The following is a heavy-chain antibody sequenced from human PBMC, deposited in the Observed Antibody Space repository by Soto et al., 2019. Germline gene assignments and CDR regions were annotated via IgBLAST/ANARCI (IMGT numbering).Heavy chain of an antibody. CDR2: ISAYNGNT. J-gene: IGHJ4*02. Sequence: QVQLVQSGAEVKKPGASVKVSCKASGYTFTSYGISWVRQAPGQGLEWMGWISAYNGNTNYAQKLQGSVTMTTDTSTSTAYRERRSLRSDDTAVYYCARDGYYDSSGYRSDFDYWGQGTLVTVSS. CDR3: ARDGYYDSSGYRSDFDY. CDR1: GYTFTSYG. D-gene: IGHD3-22*01. V-gene: IGHV1-18*01.